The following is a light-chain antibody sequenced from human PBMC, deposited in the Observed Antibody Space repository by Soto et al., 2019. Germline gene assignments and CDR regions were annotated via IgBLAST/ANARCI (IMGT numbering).Light chain of an antibody. CDR2: GAS. J-gene: IGKJ4*01. CDR3: QQYNNWPPLT. CDR1: QSVSNN. V-gene: IGKV3-15*01. Sequence: EIVMTPSPATLSVSPGERATLSCRASQSVSNNYLAWYQQKPGRAPRLLIYGASTRATGIPTRFSGSGSGTEFTLTISSLQSEDFAVYYCQQYNNWPPLTFGGGTKVDIK.